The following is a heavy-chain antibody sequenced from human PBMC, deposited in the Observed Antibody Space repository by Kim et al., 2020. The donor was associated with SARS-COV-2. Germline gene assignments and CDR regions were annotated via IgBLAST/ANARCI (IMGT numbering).Heavy chain of an antibody. V-gene: IGHV1-69*13. Sequence: SVKVSCKASGGTFSSYAISWVRQAPGQGLEWMGGIIPIFGTANYAQKFQGRVTITADESTSTAYMELSSLRSEDTAVYYCARGSGWYGPWGFDPWAREPWSPSPQ. CDR3: ARGSGWYGPWGFDP. CDR1: GGTFSSYA. CDR2: IIPIFGTA. J-gene: IGHJ5*02. D-gene: IGHD6-19*01.